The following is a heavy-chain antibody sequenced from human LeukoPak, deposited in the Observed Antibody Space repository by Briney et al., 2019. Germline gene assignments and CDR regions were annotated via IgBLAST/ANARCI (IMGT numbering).Heavy chain of an antibody. CDR1: GGSFSGYY. J-gene: IGHJ4*02. CDR2: INHSGST. V-gene: IGHV4-34*01. Sequence: SETLSLTCAVYGGSFSGYYWSWIRQPPGKGLEWIGEINHSGSTNYNPSLKSRVTISVDTSKNQFSLKLSSVTAADTAVYYCARGKSSYFNFDYWGQGTLSPSPQ. D-gene: IGHD2-15*01. CDR3: ARGKSSYFNFDY.